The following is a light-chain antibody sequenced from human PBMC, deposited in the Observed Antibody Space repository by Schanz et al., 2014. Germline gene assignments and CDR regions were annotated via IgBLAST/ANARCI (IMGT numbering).Light chain of an antibody. CDR2: EDT. J-gene: IGLJ3*02. Sequence: QSALTQPASLSGSPGQSITISCTGTSSDVGSFDLVSWYQHHPGKAPKLMIYEDTKRPSGVSNRFSGSKSGNTASLTISGLQAEDEADYYCSSYTSSTNWVFGGGTKVTVL. CDR1: SSDVGSFDL. CDR3: SSYTSSTNWV. V-gene: IGLV2-14*02.